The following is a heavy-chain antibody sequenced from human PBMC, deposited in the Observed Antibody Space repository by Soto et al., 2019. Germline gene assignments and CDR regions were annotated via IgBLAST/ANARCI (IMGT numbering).Heavy chain of an antibody. D-gene: IGHD3-3*01. CDR1: GFTFSSYA. V-gene: IGHV3-23*01. J-gene: IGHJ5*02. CDR2: ISGSGGST. CDR3: AKDYMPYYDFWSGSQSNGFDP. Sequence: GGSLRLSCAASGFTFSSYAMSWVRQAPGKGLEWVSAISGSGGSTYYADSVKGRFTISRDNSKNTLYLQMNSLRAEDTAVYYCAKDYMPYYDFWSGSQSNGFDPWGQGTMVSGSS.